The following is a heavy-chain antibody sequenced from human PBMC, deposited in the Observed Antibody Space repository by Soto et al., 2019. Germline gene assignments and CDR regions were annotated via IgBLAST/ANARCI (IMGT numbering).Heavy chain of an antibody. CDR3: ARDFNQAYCGGDCSSYYFDD. Sequence: GESLKISCAASGFTFSSYAMHWVRQAPGKGLEWVAVISYDGSNKYYADSVKGRFTISRDNSKNTLYLQMNSLRAEDTAVYYCARDFNQAYCGGDCSSYYFDDWGQGTLVTVSS. V-gene: IGHV3-30-3*01. CDR2: ISYDGSNK. D-gene: IGHD2-21*02. CDR1: GFTFSSYA. J-gene: IGHJ4*02.